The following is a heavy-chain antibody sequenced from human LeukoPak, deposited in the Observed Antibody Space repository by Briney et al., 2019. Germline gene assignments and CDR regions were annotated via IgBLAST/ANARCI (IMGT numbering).Heavy chain of an antibody. CDR3: ARALNPYYYDSSGSDDAFDI. J-gene: IGHJ3*02. CDR2: IYYSGST. CDR1: GGSISSGDYY. Sequence: SQTLSLTCTVSGGSISSGDYYWSWIRQPPGKGLEWIGYIYYSGSTYYKPSLKSRVTISVDTSKNQFSLKLSSVTAAGTAVYYCARALNPYYYDSSGSDDAFDIWGQGTMVTVSS. V-gene: IGHV4-30-4*08. D-gene: IGHD3-22*01.